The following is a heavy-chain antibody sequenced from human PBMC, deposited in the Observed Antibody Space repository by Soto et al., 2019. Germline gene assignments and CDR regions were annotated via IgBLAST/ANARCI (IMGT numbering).Heavy chain of an antibody. Sequence: QLQLQESGPGLVKPSETLSLTCTVSGGSISSSSITYYWGWIRQPPGKGPEWIGGIHSSGSAYYNPSLKSRVTVSIDVSKNEFSPKLSSVTAADTAVYYCARRPRAVAGMDNWFDPWGQGILVTVSS. CDR2: IHSSGSA. D-gene: IGHD6-19*01. J-gene: IGHJ5*02. CDR1: GGSISSSSITYY. CDR3: ARRPRAVAGMDNWFDP. V-gene: IGHV4-39*01.